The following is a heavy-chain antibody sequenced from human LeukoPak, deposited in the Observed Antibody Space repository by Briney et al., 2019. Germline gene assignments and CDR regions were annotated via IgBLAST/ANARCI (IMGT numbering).Heavy chain of an antibody. CDR2: IGRRDNNR. D-gene: IGHD5-12*01. J-gene: IGHJ3*02. V-gene: IGHV3-43*01. CDR3: AKDEFVASDFSGAFDI. CDR1: GFTFDRYT. Sequence: GGPLRLSCAASGFTFDRYTIHWVRQAPGRGLEWDSLIGRRDNNRYYADSVRGRFTISRDNSKNSLYLQMNSLRAEEMALYYCAKDEFVASDFSGAFDIWGQGTMVTVSS.